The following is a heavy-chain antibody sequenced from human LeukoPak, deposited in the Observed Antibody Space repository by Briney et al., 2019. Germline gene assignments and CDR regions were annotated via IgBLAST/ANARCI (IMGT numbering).Heavy chain of an antibody. V-gene: IGHV1-2*02. CDR3: ARGPLGSSWYGWFDP. CDR2: INPNSGGT. J-gene: IGHJ5*02. CDR1: GGTFSSYA. D-gene: IGHD6-13*01. Sequence: ASVKVSCKASGGTFSSYAISWVRQAPGQGLEWMGWINPNSGGTNYAQKFQGRVTMTRDTSISTAYMELSRLRSDDTAVYYCARGPLGSSWYGWFDPWGQGTLVTVSS.